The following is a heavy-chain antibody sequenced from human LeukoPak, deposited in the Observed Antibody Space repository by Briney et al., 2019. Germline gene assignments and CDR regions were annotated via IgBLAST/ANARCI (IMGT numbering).Heavy chain of an antibody. Sequence: GGSLRLSCAASGFTFGSYWMHWVRQVPEKGLVWVSRIKIDGTTSYADSVKGRFTVSRDNAKSTLDLQMNSLRAEDTAVYYCARGGPQGDFDYWGQGSLVTVSS. D-gene: IGHD3-16*01. CDR3: ARGGPQGDFDY. J-gene: IGHJ4*02. V-gene: IGHV3-74*01. CDR2: IKIDGTT. CDR1: GFTFGSYW.